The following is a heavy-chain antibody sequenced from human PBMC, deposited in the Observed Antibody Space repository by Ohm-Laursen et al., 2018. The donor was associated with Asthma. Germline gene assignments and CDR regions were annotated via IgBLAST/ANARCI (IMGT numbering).Heavy chain of an antibody. D-gene: IGHD3-22*01. CDR1: GFIFSSYG. CDR2: ISYDGSNK. Sequence: SLRLSCTASGFIFSSYGMHWVRQAPGKGLEWVAVISYDGSNKYYADSVKGRFTISRDNSKNTLYLQMNSLRAEDTAVYYCASQGRDSSGYYLFDYWGQETLVTVSS. CDR3: ASQGRDSSGYYLFDY. V-gene: IGHV3-30*03. J-gene: IGHJ4*02.